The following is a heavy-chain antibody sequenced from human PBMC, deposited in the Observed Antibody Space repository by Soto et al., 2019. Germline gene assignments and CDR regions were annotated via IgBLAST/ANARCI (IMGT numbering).Heavy chain of an antibody. V-gene: IGHV4-59*01. Sequence: PSETLSLTCTVSGDSIRSYYWSWIRQPPGKGLEWIGYIYYSESTNYNPSLKSRVTMSLDSSKNQLSLKLSSVTAADTAVYYCARDSRETPRLLWFGPWGQGTLVTVSS. J-gene: IGHJ5*02. CDR3: ARDSRETPRLLWFGP. CDR1: GDSIRSYY. CDR2: IYYSEST. D-gene: IGHD3-10*01.